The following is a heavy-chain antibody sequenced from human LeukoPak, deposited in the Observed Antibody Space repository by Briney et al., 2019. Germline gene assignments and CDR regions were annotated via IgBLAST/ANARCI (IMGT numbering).Heavy chain of an antibody. CDR1: GFTFDDYA. D-gene: IGHD6-13*01. V-gene: IGHV3-43*02. Sequence: GGSLRLSCAASGFTFDDYAMHWVRQAPGKGLEWVSLISGDGGRTYYADSVKGRFTISRDNSKNSLNLQMNSLRTEDTASYYCAKDVAPRSNWYGVDFWGPGTLVAVSS. CDR2: ISGDGGRT. CDR3: AKDVAPRSNWYGVDF. J-gene: IGHJ4*02.